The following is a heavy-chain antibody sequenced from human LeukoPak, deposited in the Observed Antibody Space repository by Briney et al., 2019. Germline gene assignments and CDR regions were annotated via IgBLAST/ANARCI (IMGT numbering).Heavy chain of an antibody. CDR3: ARRDSSGYPYYYYYKMDV. CDR2: IYPGDSDT. Sequence: GESLKIPCKRSGYSFTSYWISWVRQMPGKGLEWTGIIYPGDSDTRYSPSFQGQVTISADKSISTAYLQWSSLKASDTAMYYCARRDSSGYPYYYYYKMDVWGQGTTVTVSS. V-gene: IGHV5-51*01. CDR1: GYSFTSYW. D-gene: IGHD3-22*01. J-gene: IGHJ6*02.